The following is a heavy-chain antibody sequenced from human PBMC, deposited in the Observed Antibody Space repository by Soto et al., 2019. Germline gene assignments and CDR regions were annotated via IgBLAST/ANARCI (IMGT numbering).Heavy chain of an antibody. Sequence: GSLRLSCAASGFTFSSYAMSWVRQAPGKGLEWVSAISGSGGSTYYADSVKGRFTISRDNSKNTLYLQMNSLRAEDTAVYYCARALIAAAGTDGFDYWGQGTLVTVSS. J-gene: IGHJ4*02. CDR3: ARALIAAAGTDGFDY. CDR1: GFTFSSYA. D-gene: IGHD6-13*01. CDR2: ISGSGGST. V-gene: IGHV3-23*01.